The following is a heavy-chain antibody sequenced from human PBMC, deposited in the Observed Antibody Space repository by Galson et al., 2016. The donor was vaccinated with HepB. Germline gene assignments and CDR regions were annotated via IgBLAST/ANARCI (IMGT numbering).Heavy chain of an antibody. CDR1: GFVVSSNY. V-gene: IGHV3-53*04. D-gene: IGHD6-6*01. CDR2: IYSDGST. CDR3: ARGQLGYYFDH. Sequence: SLRLSCAASGFVVSSNYMSWVRQAPGKGLEWVSVIYSDGSTSYADSVKGRFTISRHNSKNTLYLHMNSLRAEDTGVYYCARGQLGYYFDHWGQGTLVTVSS. J-gene: IGHJ4*02.